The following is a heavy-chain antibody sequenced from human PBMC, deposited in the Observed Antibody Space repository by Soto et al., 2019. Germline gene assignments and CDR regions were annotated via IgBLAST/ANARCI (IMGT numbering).Heavy chain of an antibody. D-gene: IGHD5-12*01. Sequence: GGSLRLSCAASGFTFDDYAMHWVRQAPGKGLEWVSGISWNSGSIGYADSVKGRFTISRDNAKNSLYLQMNSLRAEDTALYYCAKDIGWASGYDYDYYGMDVWGQGTTVTVSS. J-gene: IGHJ6*02. CDR1: GFTFDDYA. CDR3: AKDIGWASGYDYDYYGMDV. CDR2: ISWNSGSI. V-gene: IGHV3-9*01.